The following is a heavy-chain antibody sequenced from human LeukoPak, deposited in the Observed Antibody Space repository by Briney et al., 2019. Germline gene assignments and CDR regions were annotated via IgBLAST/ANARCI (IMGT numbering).Heavy chain of an antibody. D-gene: IGHD3-10*01. J-gene: IGHJ6*03. Sequence: NASETLSLTCTVSGGSISSYYWSWIRQPPGKGLEWIGYIYYSGSTNYNPSLKSRVTISEDTSKNQLSLKLSSVTAADTAVYYCARDRVGYYYYYMDVWGKGTTVTVSS. V-gene: IGHV4-59*01. CDR3: ARDRVGYYYYYMDV. CDR2: IYYSGST. CDR1: GGSISSYY.